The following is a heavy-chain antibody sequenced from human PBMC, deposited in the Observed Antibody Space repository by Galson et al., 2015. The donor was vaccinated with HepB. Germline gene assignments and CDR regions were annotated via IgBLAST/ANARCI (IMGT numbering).Heavy chain of an antibody. V-gene: IGHV3-7*03. J-gene: IGHJ4*02. CDR1: GFTFVTYW. CDR3: ATSSSGYFDN. CDR2: IKQDGSEK. D-gene: IGHD6-13*01. Sequence: SLRLSCAASGFTFVTYWMSWVRQAPGKGLEWVANIKQDGSEKYYVDSVTGRFTISRDNAQNSLFLQMNSLRAEDTAVYYCATSSSGYFDNWGQGTLVIVSS.